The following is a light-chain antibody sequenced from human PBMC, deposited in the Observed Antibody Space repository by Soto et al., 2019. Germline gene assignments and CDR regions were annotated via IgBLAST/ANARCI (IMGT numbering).Light chain of an antibody. V-gene: IGKV4-1*01. J-gene: IGKJ2*01. CDR1: QSVLYSPSNKNY. CDR3: QQYYSAPYT. CDR2: WAS. Sequence: DIVMTQSPDSLAVSLGERATINCKSSQSVLYSPSNKNYLAWYQQKPGQPPKLLIYWASTRESGVPDRFSGSGSGTDFTLTIRSLQAEEVAVYYCQQYYSAPYTFGQGTKLEIK.